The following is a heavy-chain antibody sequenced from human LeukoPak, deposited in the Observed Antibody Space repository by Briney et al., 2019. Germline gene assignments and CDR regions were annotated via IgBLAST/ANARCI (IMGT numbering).Heavy chain of an antibody. Sequence: GVSLRLSCAASGFTFSSYSMNWVLQAPGKGLEGVSASSSSSSYIYYADSVKRRFTISRDNAKTSLYLQMTSMRAEDTAVYYCAKDPLQQLHYYFDCWGQGTLVTVSS. D-gene: IGHD6-13*01. V-gene: IGHV3-21*01. CDR2: SSSSSSYI. CDR3: AKDPLQQLHYYFDC. CDR1: GFTFSSYS. J-gene: IGHJ4*02.